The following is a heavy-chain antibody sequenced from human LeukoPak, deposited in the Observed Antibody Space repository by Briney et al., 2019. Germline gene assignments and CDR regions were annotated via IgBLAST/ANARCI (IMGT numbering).Heavy chain of an antibody. CDR1: GGSISSYY. CDR3: ARESSWGNFDY. V-gene: IGHV4-59*01. CDR2: IYYSGST. Sequence: PSETLSLTCTVSGGSISSYYWSWIRQPPGKGLEWIGYIYYSGSTNYNPSLKSRVTISVDTSKNQFSLKLSYVTTADTAVYFCARESSWGNFDYWGQGTLVTVSS. D-gene: IGHD7-27*01. J-gene: IGHJ4*02.